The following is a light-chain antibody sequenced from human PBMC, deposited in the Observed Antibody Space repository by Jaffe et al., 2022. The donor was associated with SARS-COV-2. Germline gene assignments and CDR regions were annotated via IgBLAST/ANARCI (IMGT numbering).Light chain of an antibody. Sequence: QSVLTQPPSASGAPGQRVTISCSGSSSSIGSSYVYWYQQLPGTAPKLLLYKNDQRPSGVPDRFSGSKSGTSASLAISGLRSEDEADYYCVAWDDSLSGSWVFGGGTKLTVL. CDR3: VAWDDSLSGSWV. CDR2: KND. J-gene: IGLJ3*02. CDR1: SSSIGSSY. V-gene: IGLV1-47*01.